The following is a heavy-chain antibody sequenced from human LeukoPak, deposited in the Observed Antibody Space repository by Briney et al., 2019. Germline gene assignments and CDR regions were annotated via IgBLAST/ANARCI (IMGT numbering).Heavy chain of an antibody. CDR2: IYYSGST. D-gene: IGHD3-3*01. CDR3: ASPRGSYYDFWSGYYFAGPWFDP. Sequence: PSETLSLTCTVSGGSISSSRYYWGWIRQPPGKGLEWIGSIYYSGSTYYNPSLKSRVTISVDTSKNQFSLKLSSVTAADTAVYYCASPRGSYYDFWSGYYFAGPWFDPWGQGTLVTVSS. V-gene: IGHV4-39*01. CDR1: GGSISSSRYY. J-gene: IGHJ5*02.